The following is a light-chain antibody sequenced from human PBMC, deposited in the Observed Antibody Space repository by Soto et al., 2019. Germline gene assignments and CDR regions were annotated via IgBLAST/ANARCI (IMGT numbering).Light chain of an antibody. CDR2: DVS. V-gene: IGKV3-11*01. CDR3: QQRRNWPLT. J-gene: IGKJ4*01. Sequence: EIVLTQSPATLSLSPGERATLSCRASQSVDSYLTWYQQKPGQAPRLLIYDVSKRATGIAVRFSGSGSGTDFTLTISSLEPEDVAVYYCQQRRNWPLTFGGGTKVELK. CDR1: QSVDSY.